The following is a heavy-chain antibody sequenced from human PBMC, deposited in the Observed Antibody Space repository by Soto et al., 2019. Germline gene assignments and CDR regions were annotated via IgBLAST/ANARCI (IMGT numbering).Heavy chain of an antibody. Sequence: PSETLSLTCTLSGASITYGGSSWSWIRQPPGKDLEWLGYISHLESTFYNPSFQSRLTLSIDRSKNQFSLKLASMTAADTAVYYCARGGGYDPFDYWGQGTLVTVSS. CDR1: GASITYGGSS. CDR2: ISHLEST. J-gene: IGHJ4*02. V-gene: IGHV4-30-2*01. CDR3: ARGGGYDPFDY. D-gene: IGHD5-12*01.